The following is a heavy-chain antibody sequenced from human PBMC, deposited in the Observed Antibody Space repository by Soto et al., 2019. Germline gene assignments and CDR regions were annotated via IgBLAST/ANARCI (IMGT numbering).Heavy chain of an antibody. D-gene: IGHD2-15*01. CDR2: ISSSGGST. V-gene: IGHV3-23*01. J-gene: IGHJ4*02. Sequence: EVQLLESGGGLVQPGGSLRLSCAASEFTFSSYAMSWLRQAPGKGLEWVSTISSSGGSTYHADSVKGRFTISRDNSKNTLYLQMNNLRAEDTAIYYCSHCTGGTCYRSYFDYWGQGTLVTVSS. CDR1: EFTFSSYA. CDR3: SHCTGGTCYRSYFDY.